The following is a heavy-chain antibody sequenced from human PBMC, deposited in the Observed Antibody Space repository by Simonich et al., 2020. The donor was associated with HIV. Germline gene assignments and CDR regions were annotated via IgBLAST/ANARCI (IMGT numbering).Heavy chain of an antibody. CDR1: GFTFGDYA. D-gene: IGHD3-22*01. V-gene: IGHV3-49*04. Sequence: EVQLVESGGGLVQPGRSLRLSCTASGFTFGDYAMSWVRQAPGKGREWAGFIRSKAYGGTTEYAGAVEGRLAISRDDSKSSAYLQMSSLKTEETAVYYCTRVYYDSSGYHDAFDIWGQGTMVTVSS. J-gene: IGHJ3*02. CDR3: TRVYYDSSGYHDAFDI. CDR2: IRSKAYGGTT.